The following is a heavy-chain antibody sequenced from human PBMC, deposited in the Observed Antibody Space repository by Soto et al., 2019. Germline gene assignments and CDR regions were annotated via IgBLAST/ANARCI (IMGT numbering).Heavy chain of an antibody. CDR3: ARGGYSNSWYEKIGRFDY. J-gene: IGHJ4*02. CDR2: INHSGST. Sequence: SETLSLTCAVYGGSFSGYYWSWIRQPPGKGLEWIGEINHSGSTNYNPSLKSRVTISVDTSKNQFSLKLSSVTAADTAVYYCARGGYSNSWYEKIGRFDYWGQGTLVTVSS. CDR1: GGSFSGYY. D-gene: IGHD6-13*01. V-gene: IGHV4-34*01.